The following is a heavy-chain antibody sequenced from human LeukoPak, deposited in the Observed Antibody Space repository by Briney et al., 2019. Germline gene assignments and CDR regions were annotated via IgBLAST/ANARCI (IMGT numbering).Heavy chain of an antibody. Sequence: PSETPSLTCTVSGGSISSGGHYWSWIRQHPGKGLEWIGSIYYSEFTYYNPSLKSRVTISVDSSENQLSLKLSSMTAADTAVYYCAGGLDSSKMGYWGQGTLVTAAS. D-gene: IGHD6-13*01. CDR2: IYYSEFT. CDR3: AGGLDSSKMGY. J-gene: IGHJ4*02. V-gene: IGHV4-31*03. CDR1: GGSISSGGHY.